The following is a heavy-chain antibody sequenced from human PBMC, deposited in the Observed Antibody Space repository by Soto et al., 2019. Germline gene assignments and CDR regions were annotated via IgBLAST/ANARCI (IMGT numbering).Heavy chain of an antibody. V-gene: IGHV3-30-3*01. Sequence: GGSLRLSCAASGFTFSSYAMHWVRQAPGKGLEWVAVISYDGSNKYYADSVKGRFTISRDNSKNTLYLQMNSLRAEDTAVYYCARDWYLENQWELLKSFIVAYWGQGTLVTVSS. CDR2: ISYDGSNK. J-gene: IGHJ4*02. CDR1: GFTFSSYA. D-gene: IGHD1-26*01. CDR3: ARDWYLENQWELLKSFIVAY.